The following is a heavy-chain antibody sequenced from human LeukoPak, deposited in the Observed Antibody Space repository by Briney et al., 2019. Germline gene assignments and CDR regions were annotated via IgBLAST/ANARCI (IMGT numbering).Heavy chain of an antibody. V-gene: IGHV3-30-3*01. D-gene: IGHD2-2*01. Sequence: GGCLRLSCAASGFTFSSYAMHWVRQAPGKRLEWVAVISYDGSNKYYADSVKGRFTISRDNSKNTLYLQMNSLRAEDTAVYYCARESGYCSSTSCYPYYYYGMDVWGQGTTVTVSS. J-gene: IGHJ6*02. CDR1: GFTFSSYA. CDR2: ISYDGSNK. CDR3: ARESGYCSSTSCYPYYYYGMDV.